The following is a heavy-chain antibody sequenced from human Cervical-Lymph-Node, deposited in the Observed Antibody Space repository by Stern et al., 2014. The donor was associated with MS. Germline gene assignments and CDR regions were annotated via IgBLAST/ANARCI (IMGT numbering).Heavy chain of an antibody. D-gene: IGHD3-16*01. CDR2: IDESGST. Sequence: QVQLQESGPRLLKPSGTLSLTCAVSGDSLRGDKWWSWVRQSPGKGLEWIGEIDESGSTNYNPSLKSRVTISVDKSKNHFYLKLRSVTAADTAVYYCARDPPGGLGMDVWGQGTTVTVSS. J-gene: IGHJ6*02. CDR1: GDSLRGDKW. CDR3: ARDPPGGLGMDV. V-gene: IGHV4-4*02.